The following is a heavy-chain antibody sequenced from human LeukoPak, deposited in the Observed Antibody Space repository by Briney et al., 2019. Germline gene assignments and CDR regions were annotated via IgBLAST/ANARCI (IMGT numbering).Heavy chain of an antibody. J-gene: IGHJ4*02. CDR2: INSDGSST. CDR1: GFTFSSYW. CDR3: ARDYGDYSYYFDY. V-gene: IGHV3-74*01. D-gene: IGHD4-17*01. Sequence: GGSLRLPCAASGFTFSSYWMHWVRQAPGKGLVWVSRINSDGSSTSYADSVKGRFTIPRDNAKNTLYLQMNSLRAEDTAVYYCARDYGDYSYYFDYWGQGALVTVSS.